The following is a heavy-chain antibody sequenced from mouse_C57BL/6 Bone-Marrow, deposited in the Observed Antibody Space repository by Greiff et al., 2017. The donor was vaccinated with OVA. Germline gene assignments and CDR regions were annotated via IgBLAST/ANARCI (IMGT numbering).Heavy chain of an antibody. V-gene: IGHV1-82*01. Sequence: SGPELVKPGASVKISCKASGYAFSSSWMNWVKQRPGKGLEWIGRIYPGDGDTNYNGKFKGKATLTADKSSSTAYMQLSSLTSEDSAVYFGAGDYGSSFWYFDVWGTGTTVTVSS. D-gene: IGHD1-1*01. CDR1: GYAFSSSW. CDR3: AGDYGSSFWYFDV. CDR2: IYPGDGDT. J-gene: IGHJ1*03.